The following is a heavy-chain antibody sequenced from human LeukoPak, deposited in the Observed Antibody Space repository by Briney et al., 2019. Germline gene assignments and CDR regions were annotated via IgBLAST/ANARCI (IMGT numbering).Heavy chain of an antibody. D-gene: IGHD2-2*01. CDR3: ATSPRRYCSSTSCYLGAFDI. Sequence: SETLSLTCTVSGGSISSYYWSWIRQPPGKGLEWIGYIYYSGSTNYNPSLKSRVTISVDTSKNQFSLKLSSVTAADTAVYYCATSPRRYCSSTSCYLGAFDIWGQGTMVTVSS. J-gene: IGHJ3*02. V-gene: IGHV4-59*12. CDR1: GGSISSYY. CDR2: IYYSGST.